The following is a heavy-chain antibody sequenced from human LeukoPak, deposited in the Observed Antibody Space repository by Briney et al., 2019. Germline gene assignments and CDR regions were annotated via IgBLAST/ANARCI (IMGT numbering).Heavy chain of an antibody. CDR1: GGSFSGYY. J-gene: IGHJ4*02. Sequence: ASETLSLTCAVYGGSFSGYYWSWIRQPPGKGLEWIWEINHSGSTNYNPSLKSRVTISVDTSKNQFSLKLSSVTAADTAVYYCARVPAYSSRFFDYWGQGTLVTVSS. D-gene: IGHD6-13*01. CDR3: ARVPAYSSRFFDY. V-gene: IGHV4-34*01. CDR2: INHSGST.